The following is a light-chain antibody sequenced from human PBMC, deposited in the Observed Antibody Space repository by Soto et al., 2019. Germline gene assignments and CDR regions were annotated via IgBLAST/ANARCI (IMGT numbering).Light chain of an antibody. J-gene: IGLJ2*01. Sequence: SYELTQPPSVSVSPGQTASIACSGNKLGDKHACWYQQKPGQSPVLVIYQDNKRPSGIPERFSGSNSGNTATLTISGTQAMDEADYYCQAWDSSTAVFGGGTKVTVL. V-gene: IGLV3-1*01. CDR2: QDN. CDR3: QAWDSSTAV. CDR1: KLGDKH.